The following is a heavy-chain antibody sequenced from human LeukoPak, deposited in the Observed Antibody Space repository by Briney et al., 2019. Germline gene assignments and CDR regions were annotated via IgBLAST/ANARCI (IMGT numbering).Heavy chain of an antibody. J-gene: IGHJ4*02. CDR2: IYHSGST. CDR3: ARSIAAAGTLLFDY. V-gene: IGHV4-4*02. D-gene: IGHD6-13*01. Sequence: SETLSLTCAVSGGSISSSNWWSWVRQPPGRGLEWIGEIYHSGSTNYNPSLKSRVTISVDKSKNQFSLKLSSVTAADTAVYYCARSIAAAGTLLFDYRGQGTLVTVSS. CDR1: GGSISSSNW.